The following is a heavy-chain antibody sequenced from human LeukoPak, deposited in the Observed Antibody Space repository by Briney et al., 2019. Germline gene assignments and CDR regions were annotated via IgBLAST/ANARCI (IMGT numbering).Heavy chain of an antibody. CDR1: GGSISSGGYY. CDR3: ARDYYETTYNWFDP. V-gene: IGHV4-31*11. CDR2: IYYSGST. J-gene: IGHJ5*02. Sequence: NPSETLSLTCAVSGGSISSGGYYWSWIRQHPGKGLEWIGYIYYSGSTYYNPSLKSRVTISVDTSKNQFSLKLSSVTAADTAVYYCARDYYETTYNWFDPWGQGTLVTASS. D-gene: IGHD3-22*01.